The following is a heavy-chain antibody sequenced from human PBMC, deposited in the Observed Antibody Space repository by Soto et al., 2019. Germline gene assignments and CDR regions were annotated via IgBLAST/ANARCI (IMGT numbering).Heavy chain of an antibody. V-gene: IGHV1-69*06. D-gene: IGHD4-4*01. CDR3: AREGYSGYSNYERLYCYYGMDV. CDR1: GGTFSSYA. Sequence: GASVKVSCKASGGTFSSYAISWVRQAPGQGLEWMGGIIPIFGTANYAQKFQGRVTITADKSTSTAYMELSSLRSEDTAVYYCAREGYSGYSNYERLYCYYGMDVWGQGTTVTVSS. CDR2: IIPIFGTA. J-gene: IGHJ6*02.